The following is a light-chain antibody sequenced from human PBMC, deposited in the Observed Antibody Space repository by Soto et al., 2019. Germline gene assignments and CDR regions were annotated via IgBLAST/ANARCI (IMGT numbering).Light chain of an antibody. Sequence: VCTNKTETLSLSPRERATLSCRSSQSVNSRYLAWYQQKAGQAPRLLIYGASSRATGIPARFSGSGSGTDFTLTISSLEPEDFAVYYCPERSYWAITFAQRTRLDIK. J-gene: IGKJ5*01. V-gene: IGKV3D-20*02. CDR2: GAS. CDR3: PERSYWAIT. CDR1: QSVNSRY.